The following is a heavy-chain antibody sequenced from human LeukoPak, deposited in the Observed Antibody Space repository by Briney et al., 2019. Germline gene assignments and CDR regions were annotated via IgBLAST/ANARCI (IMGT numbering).Heavy chain of an antibody. CDR2: IYYSGST. CDR3: ATGESLDY. J-gene: IGHJ4*02. CDR1: GGSISSGGYY. Sequence: SGTLSLTCTVSGGSISSGGYYWSWIRQHPGKGLEWIGYIYYSGSTYYNPSLKSLVTISVDTSKNQFSLKLSSVTAADTAVYFCATGESLDYWGQVTLVTVSS. D-gene: IGHD1-14*01. V-gene: IGHV4-31*01.